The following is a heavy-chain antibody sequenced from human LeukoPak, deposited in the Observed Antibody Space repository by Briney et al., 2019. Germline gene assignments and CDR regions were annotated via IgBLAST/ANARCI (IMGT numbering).Heavy chain of an antibody. V-gene: IGHV4-34*01. J-gene: IGHJ4*02. CDR2: INHSGST. D-gene: IGHD6-13*01. Sequence: NTSETLSLTCAVYGGSFSGYYWSWIRQPPGKGLEWIREINHSGSTNYNPSLKSRVTISVDTSKNQFSLKLSSVTAADTAVYYCARGKRGYSSSWYDYWGQGTLVTVSS. CDR3: ARGKRGYSSSWYDY. CDR1: GGSFSGYY.